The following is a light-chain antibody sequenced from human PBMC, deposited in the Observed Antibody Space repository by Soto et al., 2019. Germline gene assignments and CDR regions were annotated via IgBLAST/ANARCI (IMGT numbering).Light chain of an antibody. V-gene: IGKV3-20*01. CDR1: QSFSSSF. Sequence: EIVLTQSPGTLSLSPGERATLSCRASQSFSSSFLAWYQQKPGQAPRLLIYGASNRATAIPDRFSASGSGTDFNLTISRLEPEDFAVYYCQQYTSSPWTFGQGTRVEIK. CDR3: QQYTSSPWT. J-gene: IGKJ1*01. CDR2: GAS.